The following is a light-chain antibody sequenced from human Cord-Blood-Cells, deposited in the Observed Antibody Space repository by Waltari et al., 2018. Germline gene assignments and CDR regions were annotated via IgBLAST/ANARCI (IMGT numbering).Light chain of an antibody. V-gene: IGKV1-5*01. J-gene: IGKJ5*01. Sequence: DIQMTQSPSTLPASVGDRATITCRASQSISSWLAWYQQKPGKAPKLLIYDASSLESGVPSRFSGSGSGTEFTLTISSLQPDDFATYYCQQYNSYSITFGQGTRLEIK. CDR2: DAS. CDR1: QSISSW. CDR3: QQYNSYSIT.